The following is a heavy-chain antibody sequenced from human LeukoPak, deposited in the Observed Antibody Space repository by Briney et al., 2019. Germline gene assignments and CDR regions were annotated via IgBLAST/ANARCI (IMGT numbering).Heavy chain of an antibody. CDR3: ARGPDYYDSSGPIAYFDY. D-gene: IGHD3-22*01. CDR1: GYTFTGYY. CDR2: INPNSGGT. J-gene: IGHJ4*02. Sequence: ASVKVSCKASGYTFTGYYMHWVRQAPGQGLEWMGWINPNSGGTNYAQKFQGRVTMTRDTSISTAYMELSRLRSDDTAVYYCARGPDYYDSSGPIAYFDYWGQGTLVTVSS. V-gene: IGHV1-2*02.